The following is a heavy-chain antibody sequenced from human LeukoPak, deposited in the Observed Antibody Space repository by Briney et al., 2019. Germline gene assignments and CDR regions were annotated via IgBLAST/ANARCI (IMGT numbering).Heavy chain of an antibody. J-gene: IGHJ6*03. CDR2: INTDGSAT. V-gene: IGHV3-74*01. Sequence: GGSLRLSCAASGFTFSSYWLHWVRQAPGKGLVWVSRINTDGSATNYADSVKGRFTISRDNAKNTVHPQMNSLRAEDTAVYYCVRGAARAYYMDVWGKGTTVTVSS. D-gene: IGHD6-6*01. CDR3: VRGAARAYYMDV. CDR1: GFTFSSYW.